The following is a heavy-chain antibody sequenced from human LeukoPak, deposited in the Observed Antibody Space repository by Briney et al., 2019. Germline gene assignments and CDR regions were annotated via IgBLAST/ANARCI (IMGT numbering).Heavy chain of an antibody. Sequence: GGSLRLSCAASGFGLSGYNMNWVRQAPGKGLERVSHISITGDIIHYADSVKGRFTISRDNAKNSLFLQMNSLRAEVTAVYYCARLPTLNNQLTYSSWDAFDVWGQGTVVTVSS. CDR3: ARLPTLNNQLTYSSWDAFDV. CDR2: ISITGDII. J-gene: IGHJ3*01. D-gene: IGHD2-2*01. V-gene: IGHV3-48*04. CDR1: GFGLSGYN.